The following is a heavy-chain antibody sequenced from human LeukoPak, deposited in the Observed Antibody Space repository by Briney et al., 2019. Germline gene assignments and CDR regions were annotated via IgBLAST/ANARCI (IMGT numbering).Heavy chain of an antibody. J-gene: IGHJ4*02. CDR1: GFTFSSYG. V-gene: IGHV3-30*02. Sequence: PGGSLRLSCAASGFTFSSYGMHWVRQAPGKGLEWVAFIRFDGSNKYYADSVKGRFTISRDNSKNTLYLQMNSLRAEDTAVYYCAKYACTSCYPYYFDYWGQRTLVTVSS. CDR3: AKYACTSCYPYYFDY. CDR2: IRFDGSNK. D-gene: IGHD2-2*01.